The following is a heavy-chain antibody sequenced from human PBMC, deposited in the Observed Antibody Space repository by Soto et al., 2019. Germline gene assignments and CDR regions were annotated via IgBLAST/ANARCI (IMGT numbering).Heavy chain of an antibody. V-gene: IGHV4-59*01. CDR2: IYYSGST. D-gene: IGHD5-12*01. CDR1: GGSSSSYY. CDR3: ARDTLASSGYGWVLDY. J-gene: IGHJ4*02. Sequence: PSETLSLTCTVAGGSSSSYYWSWIRQPPGKGLEWIGYIYYSGSTNYNPSLKSRVTISVDTSKNQFSLKLSSVTAADTAVYYCARDTLASSGYGWVLDYWGQGTLVTVS.